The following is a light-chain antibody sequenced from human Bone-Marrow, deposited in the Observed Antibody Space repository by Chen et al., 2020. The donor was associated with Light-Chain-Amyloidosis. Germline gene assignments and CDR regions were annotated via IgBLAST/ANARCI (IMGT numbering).Light chain of an antibody. V-gene: IGLV2-14*01. CDR2: EVT. CDR1: SSDVGGYNH. CDR3: SSYTITNTLV. J-gene: IGLJ1*01. Sequence: QSALTQPASVSGSPGQSITISCTGTSSDVGGYNHVSWYQPHPDKAPKLMIYEVTNRPSWVPDLFSAAKSDNTASLTIAGLQTEDEADEFCSSYTITNTLVFGSGTRVTVL.